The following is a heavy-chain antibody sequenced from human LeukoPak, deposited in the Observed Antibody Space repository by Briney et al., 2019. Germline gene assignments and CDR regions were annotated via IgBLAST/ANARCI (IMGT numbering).Heavy chain of an antibody. D-gene: IGHD2-8*01. CDR3: ATLEVLMSYYYYYGMDV. V-gene: IGHV3-53*01. Sequence: PGGSLRLSCAASGFTVSSNYMSWVRQAPGKGLEWVSVIYSGGSTYYADSVKGRFTISRDNAKNSLYLQMNSLRAEDTAVYYCATLEVLMSYYYYYGMDVWGQGTTVTVSS. J-gene: IGHJ6*02. CDR1: GFTVSSNY. CDR2: IYSGGST.